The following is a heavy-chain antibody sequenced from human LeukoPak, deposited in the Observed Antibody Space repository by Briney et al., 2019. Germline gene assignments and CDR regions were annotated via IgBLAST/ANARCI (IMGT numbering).Heavy chain of an antibody. D-gene: IGHD3-9*01. J-gene: IGHJ4*02. CDR3: ARLRYSTDYPTYYFDY. CDR2: IYPGDSDT. CDR1: GYSFISYW. Sequence: GESLKISCKGSGYSFISYWIGWVRQMPGKGLEWMGIIYPGDSDTRYSLSFQGQVTISADKSISTAYLQWSSLKASDTAMYYCARLRYSTDYPTYYFDYWGQGTLVTVSS. V-gene: IGHV5-51*01.